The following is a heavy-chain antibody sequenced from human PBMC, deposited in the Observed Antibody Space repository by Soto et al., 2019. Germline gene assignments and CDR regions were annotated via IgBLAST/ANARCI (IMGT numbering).Heavy chain of an antibody. CDR2: INSRGSTI. CDR1: GFRFSDYY. D-gene: IGHD2-15*01. V-gene: IGHV3-11*01. CDR3: ARARPDIVMVVGETPGYYGMDV. J-gene: IGHJ6*02. Sequence: GGSLRLSCAASGFRFSDYYMTRIRQAPGKGLEWVSYINSRGSTIHQADSVRGRFTVSRDNAKNSLYLQMNSLRVEDTAVYFCARARPDIVMVVGETPGYYGMDVWGQGTTVTVSS.